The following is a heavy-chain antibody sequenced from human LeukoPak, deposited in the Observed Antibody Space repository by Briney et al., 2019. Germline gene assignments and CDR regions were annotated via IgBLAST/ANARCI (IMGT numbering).Heavy chain of an antibody. D-gene: IGHD6-19*01. CDR2: INPNSGGT. V-gene: IGHV1-2*02. Sequence: ASVKVSCKASGYTFTGYYRHWVRQAPGQGRGWMGWINPNSGGTNYAQKFQGRGTMTRDTSISKAYMELSRLRSDDTAVYYCAREIVKVAGSLDAFDIWGQGTMVAVSS. CDR3: AREIVKVAGSLDAFDI. CDR1: GYTFTGYY. J-gene: IGHJ3*02.